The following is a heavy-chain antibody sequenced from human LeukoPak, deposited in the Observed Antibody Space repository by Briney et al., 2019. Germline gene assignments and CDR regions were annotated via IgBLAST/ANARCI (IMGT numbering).Heavy chain of an antibody. J-gene: IGHJ6*02. Sequence: SETLSLTCAVDGGSLSGYYWSWIRQPPGKGLEWIGQINHSGSPNYNPSLKSRGTISVDTSKNQFSLKLTSVTAADTAVYYCARMPLFSQSTYGSYLYGLDVWGQGNPVSVFS. CDR2: INHSGSP. D-gene: IGHD2/OR15-2a*01. V-gene: IGHV4-34*01. CDR1: GGSLSGYY. CDR3: ARMPLFSQSTYGSYLYGLDV.